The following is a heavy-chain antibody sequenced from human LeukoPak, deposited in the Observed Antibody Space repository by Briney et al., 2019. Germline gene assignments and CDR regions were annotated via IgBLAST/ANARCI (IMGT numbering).Heavy chain of an antibody. Sequence: LETLSLTCTVSGGSNYWSWIRRPPGKGLEWIGYIHYSGSTSYNPSLKSRVTISIDTSKNQFSLKLNSVTAADTAVYYCARNRDGYNSFDYWGQGTLVTVSS. CDR2: IHYSGST. V-gene: IGHV4-59*08. D-gene: IGHD5-24*01. J-gene: IGHJ4*02. CDR3: ARNRDGYNSFDY. CDR1: GGSNY.